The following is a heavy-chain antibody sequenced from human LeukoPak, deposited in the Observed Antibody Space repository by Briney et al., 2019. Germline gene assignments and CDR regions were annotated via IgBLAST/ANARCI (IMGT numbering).Heavy chain of an antibody. CDR1: GGSNSGNY. J-gene: IGHJ6*02. CDR2: IYYSGST. V-gene: IGHV4-59*01. CDR3: ARGNYYGMDV. Sequence: SETLSLTCTVSGGSNSGNYWSWIRQPPGKGLEWIGYIYYSGSTNYNPSLKSRVTISVDTSKNQFSLKLSSVTAADTAVYYCARGNYYGMDVWGQGTTVTVSS.